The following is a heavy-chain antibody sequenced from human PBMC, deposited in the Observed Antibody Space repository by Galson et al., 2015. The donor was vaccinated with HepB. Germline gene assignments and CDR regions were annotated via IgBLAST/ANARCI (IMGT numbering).Heavy chain of an antibody. V-gene: IGHV3-23*01. J-gene: IGHJ4*02. D-gene: IGHD4/OR15-4a*01. CDR3: AKEEVPNDY. CDR2: ISSRGRNT. Sequence: ALSLCGAVDGCSVSSSALPGVRQAPRVGLVWVSGISSRGRNTSYADSVKGRFTISRDNSKNTVFLQMNSLRAEDTAVYYCAKEEVPNDYWGQGTLVTVSS. CDR1: GCSVSSSA.